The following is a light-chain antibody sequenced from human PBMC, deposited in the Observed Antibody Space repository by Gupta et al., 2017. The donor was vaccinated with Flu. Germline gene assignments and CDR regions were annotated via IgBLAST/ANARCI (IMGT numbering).Light chain of an antibody. CDR3: HQHNNCPPFT. V-gene: IGKV3D-20*02. J-gene: IGKJ5*01. Sequence: ENVLEKSPGTLSLSLGERATLSCRASQSVSSRFLSWYQQKPGQPPRLLIYGASRRATVISNFCGGGGARKVFTPTISRVEHEFVAYYYHQHNNCPPFTFGQGTQVDIK. CDR1: QSVSSRF. CDR2: GAS.